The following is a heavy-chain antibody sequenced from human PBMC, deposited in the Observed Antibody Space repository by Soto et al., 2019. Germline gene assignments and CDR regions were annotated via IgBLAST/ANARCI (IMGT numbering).Heavy chain of an antibody. CDR1: GGSISSSGYY. CDR3: AGGDYYHSSGYYFYYYTMDV. J-gene: IGHJ6*02. D-gene: IGHD3-22*01. Sequence: SETLSLTCTVSGGSISSSGYYWGWIRQPPGKGLEGIGNGDYGGSSYYTPSLQSRVTISVETSKSQFSLKLSSVTAADTAVYYCAGGDYYHSSGYYFYYYTMDVWGQGTTVTVS. V-gene: IGHV4-39*01. CDR2: GDYGGSS.